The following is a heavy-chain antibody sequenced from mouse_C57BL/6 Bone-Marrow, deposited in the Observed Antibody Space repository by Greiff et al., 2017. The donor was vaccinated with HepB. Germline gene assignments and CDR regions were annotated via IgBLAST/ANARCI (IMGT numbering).Heavy chain of an antibody. Sequence: DVKLVESGGGLVKPGGSLKLSCAASGFTFSSYAMSWVRQTPEKRLEWVATISDGGSYTYYPDNVKGRFTISRDNAKNNLYLQMSHLKSEDTAMYYCAREGQYYGSRYAMDYWGQGTSVTVSS. J-gene: IGHJ4*01. V-gene: IGHV5-4*01. CDR3: AREGQYYGSRYAMDY. D-gene: IGHD1-1*01. CDR2: ISDGGSYT. CDR1: GFTFSSYA.